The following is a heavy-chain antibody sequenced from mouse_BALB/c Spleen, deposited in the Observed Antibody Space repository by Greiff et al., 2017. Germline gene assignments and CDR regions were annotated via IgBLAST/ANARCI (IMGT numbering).Heavy chain of an antibody. D-gene: IGHD2-3*01. CDR3: ARDGYSSAMDY. CDR1: GYSITSGYY. CDR2: ISYDGSN. Sequence: ESGPGLVKPSQSLSLTCSVTGYSITSGYYWNWIRQFPGNKLEWMGYISYDGSNNYNPSLKNRISITRDTSKNQFFLKLNSVTTEDTATYYCARDGYSSAMDYWGQGTSVTVSS. J-gene: IGHJ4*01. V-gene: IGHV3-6*02.